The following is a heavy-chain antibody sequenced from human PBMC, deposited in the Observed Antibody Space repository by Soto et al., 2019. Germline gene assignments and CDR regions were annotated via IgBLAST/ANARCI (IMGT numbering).Heavy chain of an antibody. CDR2: FDPDEAET. CDR1: GYTLNEVA. CDR3: TTYHGDYNFDH. J-gene: IGHJ5*02. D-gene: IGHD4-17*01. Sequence: QVQLVQSGAEVKKSGASVKVSCKVSGYTLNEVAMHWVRQAPGKGLEWLGGFDPDEAETIYAQHFQGRVTMTEDTSTDTVYMELSSLRSEDTALYFCTTYHGDYNFDHWGQGNRVTVSS. V-gene: IGHV1-24*01.